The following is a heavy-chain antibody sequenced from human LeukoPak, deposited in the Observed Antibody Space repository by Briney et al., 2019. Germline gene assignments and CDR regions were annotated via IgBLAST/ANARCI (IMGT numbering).Heavy chain of an antibody. J-gene: IGHJ5*02. CDR1: GFTFSNYG. D-gene: IGHD2-15*01. CDR3: ARDRSALDWFDP. V-gene: IGHV3-30*02. CDR2: IRYDGSNK. Sequence: QPGGSLRLSCAASGFTFSNYGIHWVRQAPGKGLEWVALIRYDGSNKYYADSVKGRFTISRDNSKNTVYLQMNSLRPEDTAVYYCARDRSALDWFDPWGQGTLVTVSS.